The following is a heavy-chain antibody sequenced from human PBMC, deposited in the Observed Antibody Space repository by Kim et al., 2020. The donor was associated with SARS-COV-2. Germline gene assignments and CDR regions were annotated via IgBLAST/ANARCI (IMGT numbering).Heavy chain of an antibody. J-gene: IGHJ6*02. Sequence: YQADSGKGRFTISRDNSKATLYLTMNSLRAEDTAVYYCAKDITIFGMDVWGQGTTVTVS. D-gene: IGHD3-3*01. V-gene: IGHV3-23*01. CDR3: AKDITIFGMDV.